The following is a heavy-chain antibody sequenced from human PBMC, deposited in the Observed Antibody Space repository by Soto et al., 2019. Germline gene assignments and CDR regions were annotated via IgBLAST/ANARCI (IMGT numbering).Heavy chain of an antibody. CDR2: IIPIIGTR. CDR1: GGTFSIYA. J-gene: IGHJ4*02. Sequence: QVQLVQSGAEVKKPGSSVKVSCKASGGTFSIYAVSWVRQAPGQGLEWMGGIIPIIGTRNYAQRFQGRITIPGDESTSTDYLELSSLKSEDTAVYYCARDLGSGYDPGDYWGQGTLVTVHS. CDR3: ARDLGSGYDPGDY. V-gene: IGHV1-69*12. D-gene: IGHD5-12*01.